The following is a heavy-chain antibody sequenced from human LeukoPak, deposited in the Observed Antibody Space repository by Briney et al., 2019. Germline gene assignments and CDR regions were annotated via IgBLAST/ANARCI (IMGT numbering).Heavy chain of an antibody. J-gene: IGHJ6*02. CDR2: IRGGDGSS. V-gene: IGHV3-23*01. D-gene: IGHD3-9*01. CDR3: AKADGDFDWLLLSTYYYYYGMDV. Sequence: GGSLRLSCAASGFTFSSYAMSWVRQAPGKGLEWVSAIRGGDGSSYYTDSVKGRFTISRDNSKNTLYLQMNSLRAEDTAVYYCAKADGDFDWLLLSTYYYYYGMDVWGQGTTVTVSS. CDR1: GFTFSSYA.